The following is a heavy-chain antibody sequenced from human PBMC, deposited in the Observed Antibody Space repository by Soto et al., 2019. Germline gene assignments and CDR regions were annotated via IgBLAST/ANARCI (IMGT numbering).Heavy chain of an antibody. Sequence: QVQLVQSGAEVKKPGASVKVSCKASGNTFSNYYIHWVRQAPGQGLEWMGTINPSGGHTTYAQKFLGRVTMTRDTSTSTLYMELTSLRSEDTAVYYCARGGHVVGVTAAFAYWGQGTLVTVSS. CDR2: INPSGGHT. D-gene: IGHD2-21*02. V-gene: IGHV1-46*03. CDR1: GNTFSNYY. J-gene: IGHJ4*02. CDR3: ARGGHVVGVTAAFAY.